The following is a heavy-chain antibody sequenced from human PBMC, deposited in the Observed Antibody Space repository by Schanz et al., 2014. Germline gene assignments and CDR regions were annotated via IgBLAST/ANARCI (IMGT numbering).Heavy chain of an antibody. CDR3: ARDRRNADLDY. Sequence: VQLVESGGGVVQPGGSLRLSCAASEFTFSTDAMSWVRQAPGKGLEWLSVISASGGDTYYADSVKGRFTISRDNAKNSLYLEMNSLRAEDTALYYCARDRRNADLDYWGQGTLVTVSS. CDR1: EFTFSTDA. J-gene: IGHJ4*02. D-gene: IGHD1-1*01. V-gene: IGHV3-23*04. CDR2: ISASGGDT.